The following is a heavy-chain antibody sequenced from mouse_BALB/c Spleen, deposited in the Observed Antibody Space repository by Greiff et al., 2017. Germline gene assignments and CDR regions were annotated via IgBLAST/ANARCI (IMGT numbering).Heavy chain of an antibody. D-gene: IGHD2-4*01. CDR1: GYTFTSYV. Sequence: VQLQQSGPELVKTGASVKMSCKASGYTFTSYVMHWVKQRPGQGLEWIGYINPYNDGTKYNEKFKGKATLTSDKSSSTAYMELSSLTSEDSAVYYCAREGAGVYYDYDEAMDYWGQGTSVTVSS. CDR2: INPYNDGT. V-gene: IGHV1-14*01. CDR3: AREGAGVYYDYDEAMDY. J-gene: IGHJ4*01.